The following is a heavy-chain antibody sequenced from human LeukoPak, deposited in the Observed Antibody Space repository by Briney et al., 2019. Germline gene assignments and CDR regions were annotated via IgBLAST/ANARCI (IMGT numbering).Heavy chain of an antibody. D-gene: IGHD1-26*01. CDR1: GYAITSGDD. CDR3: ARQSVSLSSESRPIDY. CDR2: GYYRGHT. Sequence: PSETLSLTCAVSGYAITSGDDWGWIRQPPGKGREWIGRGYYRGHTYYNPSLKSRVTISVDTSKNQFTLNLSSVTAAATAVYYCARQSVSLSSESRPIDYWGQGTLVTVSA. J-gene: IGHJ4*02. V-gene: IGHV4-38-2*01.